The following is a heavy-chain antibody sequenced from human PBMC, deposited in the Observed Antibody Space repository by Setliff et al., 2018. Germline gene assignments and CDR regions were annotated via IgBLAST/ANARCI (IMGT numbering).Heavy chain of an antibody. CDR2: ISVYNDHT. J-gene: IGHJ4*02. V-gene: IGHV1-18*01. Sequence: GASVKVSCKASGYTFTSYGISWVRQAPGQGLEWMGWISVYNDHTNYAQKFQGRVTMTRNTSISTAYMELSSLRSEDTAVYYCARVASSGYYYGRGNVPPDYWGQGTLVTVSS. CDR3: ARVASSGYYYGRGNVPPDY. D-gene: IGHD3-22*01. CDR1: GYTFTSYG.